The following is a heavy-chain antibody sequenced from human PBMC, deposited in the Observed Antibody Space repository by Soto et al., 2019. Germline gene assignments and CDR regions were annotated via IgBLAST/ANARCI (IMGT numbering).Heavy chain of an antibody. Sequence: PGGSLRLSCAASGFRFSSYAMSWVRQAPGKGLEWVSVISASGAGTYYADSVKGRFTISRDNSKHTLYLQMNSLRAEDTDVYYCAEELARAHGMGMDVWGQGTTVTVSS. CDR3: AEELARAHGMGMDV. CDR1: GFRFSSYA. J-gene: IGHJ6*02. V-gene: IGHV3-23*01. CDR2: ISASGAGT. D-gene: IGHD1-1*01.